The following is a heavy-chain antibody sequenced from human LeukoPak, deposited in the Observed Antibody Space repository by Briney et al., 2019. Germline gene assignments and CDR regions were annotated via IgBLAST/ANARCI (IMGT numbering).Heavy chain of an antibody. CDR2: IGAYNGNT. V-gene: IGHV1-18*01. Sequence: ASVKVSCKASGYTFTSYGISWVRQAPGQGLEWMGWIGAYNGNTNYAQKLQGRVTMTTDTSTSTAYMELRSLRSDDTAVYYCARDLHYYDSSGYYIFDYWGQGTLVTVSS. J-gene: IGHJ4*02. D-gene: IGHD3-22*01. CDR1: GYTFTSYG. CDR3: ARDLHYYDSSGYYIFDY.